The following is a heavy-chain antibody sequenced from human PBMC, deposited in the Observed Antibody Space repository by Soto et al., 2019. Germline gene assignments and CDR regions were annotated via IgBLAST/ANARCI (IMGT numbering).Heavy chain of an antibody. CDR2: ISSSSSTI. CDR1: GFTFSSYS. J-gene: IGHJ6*02. CDR3: ARTPTHDYRGRSYYYGMDV. Sequence: EVQLVESGGGLVQPGGSLRLSCAASGFTFSSYSMNWVRQAPGKGLEWVSYISSSSSTIYYADSVKGRFIISRDNAKNSLYLQMNSLRDEDTAVYYCARTPTHDYRGRSYYYGMDVWGQGTTVTVSS. V-gene: IGHV3-48*02. D-gene: IGHD4-4*01.